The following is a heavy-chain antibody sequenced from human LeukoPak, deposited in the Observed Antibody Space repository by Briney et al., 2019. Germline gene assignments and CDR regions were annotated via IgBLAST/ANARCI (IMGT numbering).Heavy chain of an antibody. J-gene: IGHJ4*02. CDR1: TGSVNSGVYY. CDR2: IHSSGNS. V-gene: IGHV4-39*01. D-gene: IGHD3-22*01. Sequence: SETLSLTYSVSTGSVNSGVYYWGWVRQPPGKGLEWIGSIHSSGNSYCNPSLKSRVTLSVDTSKNQFSLKLSSVTAADRAVYYCAKHEGSYYDKSGYTFDFWGLGTLVTVSS. CDR3: AKHEGSYYDKSGYTFDF.